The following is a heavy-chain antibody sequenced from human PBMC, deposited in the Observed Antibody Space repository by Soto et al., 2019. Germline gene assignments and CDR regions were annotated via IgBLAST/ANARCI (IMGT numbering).Heavy chain of an antibody. J-gene: IGHJ6*02. CDR2: IYYSRST. D-gene: IGHD6-19*01. Sequence: PSETLSLTCTVSGGSISSGGYYWSWIRQHPGKGLEWIGYIYYSRSTYYNPSLKSRVTISVDTSKNQFSLKLSSVTAADTAVYYCARVDMSIAVAGYGMDVWGQGTTVTVS. V-gene: IGHV4-31*03. CDR1: GGSISSGGYY. CDR3: ARVDMSIAVAGYGMDV.